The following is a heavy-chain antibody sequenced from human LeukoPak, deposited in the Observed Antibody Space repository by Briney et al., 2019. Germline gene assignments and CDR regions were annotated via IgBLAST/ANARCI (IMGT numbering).Heavy chain of an antibody. J-gene: IGHJ6*02. CDR3: AKGDVVVVGASYGMDV. CDR1: GFTFNNYA. V-gene: IGHV3-23*01. CDR2: ISGSGGST. D-gene: IGHD2-15*01. Sequence: GGSLRLSCAASGFTFNNYAMNWVRQAPGKGLEWVSGISGSGGSTDCADSVKGRFTTSRDNSRNTLYLQMNSLRGEDTAVYYCAKGDVVVVGASYGMDVWGQGTTVTVSS.